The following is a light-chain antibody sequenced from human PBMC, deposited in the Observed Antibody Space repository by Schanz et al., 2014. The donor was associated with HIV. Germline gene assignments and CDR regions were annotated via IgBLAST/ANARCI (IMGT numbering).Light chain of an antibody. Sequence: QSVLTQPPSVSAAPGQKVTIFCSGSSSNIGNNYVSWYQQLPGTAPKFLIYDNNKRPSGIPDRFSGSKSGTSATLGITGLQTEDEADYYCATWDSRLRVVVFGGGTKLTVL. CDR3: ATWDSRLRVVV. V-gene: IGLV1-51*01. CDR2: DNN. CDR1: SSNIGNNY. J-gene: IGLJ2*01.